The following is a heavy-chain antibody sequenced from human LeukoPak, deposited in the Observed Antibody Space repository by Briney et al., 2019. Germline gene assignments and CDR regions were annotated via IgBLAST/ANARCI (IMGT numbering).Heavy chain of an antibody. CDR3: GTLLSNGPFDY. CDR1: GYTFTGYY. Sequence: GASVKVSCKASGYTFTGYYMHWVRQAPGQGLEWMGYIYPNSGATKYAQKFQSRVTMTRDTSISTAYMELSGLRSDDTAVYYCGTLLSNGPFDYWGQGSLVTVSS. J-gene: IGHJ4*02. CDR2: IYPNSGAT. V-gene: IGHV1-2*02.